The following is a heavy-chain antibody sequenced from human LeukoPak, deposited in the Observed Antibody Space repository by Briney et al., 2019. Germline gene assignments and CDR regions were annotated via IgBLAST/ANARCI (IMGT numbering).Heavy chain of an antibody. CDR2: IYYGGST. Sequence: SETLSLTCTVSGGSISSYYWSWIRQPPGKGLEWIGYIYYGGSTNYNPSLKSRVTISVNTSKNQFSLTLSSVTAADTALYYCARVEVNWRFLEWHPNWFDPWGQGTLVTVSS. CDR3: ARVEVNWRFLEWHPNWFDP. V-gene: IGHV4-59*01. CDR1: GGSISSYY. J-gene: IGHJ5*02. D-gene: IGHD3-3*01.